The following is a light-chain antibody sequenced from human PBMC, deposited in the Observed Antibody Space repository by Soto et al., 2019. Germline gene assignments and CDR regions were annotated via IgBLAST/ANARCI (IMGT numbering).Light chain of an antibody. V-gene: IGLV2-14*01. Sequence: QSVLTQPASVSGSPGQSITIPCSGRSSDLGGLNYVSWYQQHPGKVPKLIIYKVDNRPSGISDRFSASKSGNTASLTISGFQAEDEAHYYCSSFKGTNSFVFGTGTKVTVL. CDR3: SSFKGTNSFV. J-gene: IGLJ1*01. CDR2: KVD. CDR1: SSDLGGLNY.